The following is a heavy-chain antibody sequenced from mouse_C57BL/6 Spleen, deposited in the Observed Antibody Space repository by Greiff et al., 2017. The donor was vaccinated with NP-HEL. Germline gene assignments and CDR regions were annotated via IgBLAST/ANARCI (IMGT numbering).Heavy chain of an antibody. V-gene: IGHV1-54*01. J-gene: IGHJ3*01. CDR2: INPGSGGT. CDR1: GYAFTNYL. CDR3: ARSGVGQRFAY. Sequence: QVQLQQSGAELVRRGTSVKVSCKASGYAFTNYLIEWVKQRPGQGLEWIGVINPGSGGTNYNEKFKGKATLTADKSSSTAYMQLSSLTSEDSAVYFCARSGVGQRFAYWGQGTLVTVSA. D-gene: IGHD3-3*01.